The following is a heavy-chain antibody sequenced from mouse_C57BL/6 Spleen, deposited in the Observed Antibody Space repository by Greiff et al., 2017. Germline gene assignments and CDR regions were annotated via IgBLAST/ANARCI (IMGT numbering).Heavy chain of an antibody. J-gene: IGHJ4*01. CDR2: IYPGSGST. CDR1: GYTFTSYW. Sequence: QVQLQQPGAELVKPGASVKMSCKASGYTFTSYWITWVKQRPGQGLEWIGDIYPGSGSTNYNEKFKSKATLTVDTSSSTAYMQLSSLTSEDSAVYYCARGDGDVGENYYAMDYWGQGTSVTVSS. D-gene: IGHD3-3*01. CDR3: ARGDGDVGENYYAMDY. V-gene: IGHV1-55*01.